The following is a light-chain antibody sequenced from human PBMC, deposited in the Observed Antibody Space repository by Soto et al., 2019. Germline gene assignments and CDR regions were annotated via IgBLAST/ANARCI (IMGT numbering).Light chain of an antibody. J-gene: IGKJ1*01. CDR1: QSVNSTS. V-gene: IGKV3-20*01. CDR2: DTS. Sequence: ESVLPQSPGTLSLSPGERATLSCRASQSVNSTSLAWYQQKPGQALRLLMYDTSSRATAIPDRFRGSGSGPDFTLSISRLEPEDFAVYYCQQYGSATGTFGQGTSVDIK. CDR3: QQYGSATGT.